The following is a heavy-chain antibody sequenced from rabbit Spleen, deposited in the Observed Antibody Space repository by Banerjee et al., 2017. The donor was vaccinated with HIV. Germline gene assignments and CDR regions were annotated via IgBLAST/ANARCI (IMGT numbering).Heavy chain of an antibody. J-gene: IGHJ6*01. CDR1: GVSFSSGYD. V-gene: IGHV1S40*01. CDR3: ARDSGTSFSTYGMDL. Sequence: QSLEESGGGLVKPGASLTLTCIASGVSFSSGYDMCWVRQAPGKGLEWIACIYTGTSGGTYSATWAKGRFTISKTSSTTVTLQMTSLTAADTATYFCARDSGTSFSTYGMDLWGPGTLVTVS. CDR2: IYTGTSGGT. D-gene: IGHD8-1*01.